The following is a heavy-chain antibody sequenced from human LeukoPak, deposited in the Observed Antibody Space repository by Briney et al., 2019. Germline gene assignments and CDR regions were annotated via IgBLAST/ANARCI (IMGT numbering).Heavy chain of an antibody. CDR3: ARGVGGYCSSTSCYIGSPWFDP. J-gene: IGHJ5*02. CDR1: GYTFTSYD. Sequence: ASVKVSCXASGYTFTSYDINWVRQATGQGLEWMGWMNPNSGKTGYAQKFQGRVTITRNTSISTAYMELSSLRSEDTAVYYCARGVGGYCSSTSCYIGSPWFDPWGQGTLVTVSS. CDR2: MNPNSGKT. V-gene: IGHV1-8*03. D-gene: IGHD2-2*02.